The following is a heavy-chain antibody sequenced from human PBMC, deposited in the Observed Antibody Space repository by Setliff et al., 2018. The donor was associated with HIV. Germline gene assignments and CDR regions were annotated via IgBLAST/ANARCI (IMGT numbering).Heavy chain of an antibody. Sequence: ASVKVSCKASGNTLRNNAIGWVRQAPGQGLEWMGWISPNSGGTNYAQKFQGRVNMTRDTSISTTYMELSRLRSDDTAVYYCARDPGYKSTWYGVFDIWGQGTMVTVSS. V-gene: IGHV1-2*02. CDR2: ISPNSGGT. CDR1: GNTLRNNA. J-gene: IGHJ3*02. D-gene: IGHD6-13*01. CDR3: ARDPGYKSTWYGVFDI.